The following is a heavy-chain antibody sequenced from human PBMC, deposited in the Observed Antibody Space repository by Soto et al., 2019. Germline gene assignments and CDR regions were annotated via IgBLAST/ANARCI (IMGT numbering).Heavy chain of an antibody. V-gene: IGHV1-8*01. CDR1: GYTFTSYD. CDR2: MNPNSGNT. Sequence: ASVKVSCKASGYTFTSYDINWVRQATGQGLEWMGWMNPNSGNTGYAQKFQGRVTMTRNTSISTAYMELSSLRSGDTAVYYCAITHRYCSSTSCPEDAFDIWGQGTMVTVSS. D-gene: IGHD2-2*01. CDR3: AITHRYCSSTSCPEDAFDI. J-gene: IGHJ3*02.